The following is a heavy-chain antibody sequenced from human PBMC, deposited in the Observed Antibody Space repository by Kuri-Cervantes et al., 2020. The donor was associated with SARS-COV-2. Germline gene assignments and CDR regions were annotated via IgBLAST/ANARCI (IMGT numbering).Heavy chain of an antibody. J-gene: IGHJ4*02. CDR1: GFTVSSYS. D-gene: IGHD7-27*01. CDR2: ISSSSSYI. V-gene: IGHV3-21*01. CDR3: ARGLWGIQYYFDY. Sequence: GGSLRLSCAASGFTVSSYSMNWVRQAPGKGLEWVSSISSSSSYIYYADSVKGRFTISRDNAKNSLYLQMNSLRAEDTAVYYCARGLWGIQYYFDYWGQGTLVTVSS.